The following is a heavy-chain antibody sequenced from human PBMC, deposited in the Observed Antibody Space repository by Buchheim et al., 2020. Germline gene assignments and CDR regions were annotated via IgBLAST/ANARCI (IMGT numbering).Heavy chain of an antibody. Sequence: EVQLLESGGGLVQPGGSLRLSCAASGFTISSYAMRWVRQAPGKGLEWVSTIGSGGNTYYADSVKGRFTISRDNSKNTLSVQMHSLRAEDTAVYYCAKGGPSSLYYFDYWGQGT. CDR2: IGSGGNT. J-gene: IGHJ4*02. CDR3: AKGGPSSLYYFDY. V-gene: IGHV3-23*01. D-gene: IGHD5-12*01. CDR1: GFTISSYA.